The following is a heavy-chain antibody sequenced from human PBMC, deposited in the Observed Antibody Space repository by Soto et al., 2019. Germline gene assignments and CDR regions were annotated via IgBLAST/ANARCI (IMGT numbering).Heavy chain of an antibody. J-gene: IGHJ6*02. CDR3: ANDQSPGYNYYCYGMDV. CDR2: ISYDGSNK. Sequence: QVQLVESGGGVVQPGRSLRLSCAASGFTFSSYGMHWVRQAPGKRLEWVAVISYDGSNKYYADSVKGRFTISRDNSKSTLYLQMSSLRAEDTAVYYCANDQSPGYNYYCYGMDVWGQGPTVTVSS. CDR1: GFTFSSYG. D-gene: IGHD3-16*02. V-gene: IGHV3-30*18.